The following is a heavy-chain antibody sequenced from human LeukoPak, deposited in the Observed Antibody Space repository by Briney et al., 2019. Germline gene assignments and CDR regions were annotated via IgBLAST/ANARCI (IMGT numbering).Heavy chain of an antibody. CDR3: AREGVTAPGDY. J-gene: IGHJ4*02. V-gene: IGHV3-48*03. Sequence: PGGSLRLSCAASGFTFSNYEMNWVRQAPGKGLEWVSYIRSSGSTIYYADSVKGRFTISGDNAKNSLYLQMNSLRAEDTAVYYCAREGVTAPGDYWGQGTLVTVSS. CDR1: GFTFSNYE. D-gene: IGHD2-21*02. CDR2: IRSSGSTI.